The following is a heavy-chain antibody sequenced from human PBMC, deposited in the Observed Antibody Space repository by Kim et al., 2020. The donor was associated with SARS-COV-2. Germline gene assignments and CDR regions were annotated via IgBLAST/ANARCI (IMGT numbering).Heavy chain of an antibody. CDR1: GGSISSYY. CDR2: IYYSGST. Sequence: SETLSLTCTVSGGSISSYYWSWIRQLPGKGLEWIGYIYYSGSTNYNPSLKSRVTISVDTSKNQFSLKLSSVTAADTAVYYCARHPDYDFWSGSRTGGWFDPWGQGTLVTVSS. D-gene: IGHD3-3*01. V-gene: IGHV4-59*08. CDR3: ARHPDYDFWSGSRTGGWFDP. J-gene: IGHJ5*02.